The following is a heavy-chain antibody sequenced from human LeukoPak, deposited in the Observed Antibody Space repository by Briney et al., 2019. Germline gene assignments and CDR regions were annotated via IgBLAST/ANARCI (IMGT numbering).Heavy chain of an antibody. Sequence: GGSLRLSCAASGFTFDDYAMHWVRQGPGKGLEWVSGISRNSGSIGYADSVKGRFTISRDNAKNSLYLQMNSLRVEDTAVYYCVRDKLVGPSRLDHWGQGTLVTVSS. CDR2: ISRNSGSI. V-gene: IGHV3-9*01. D-gene: IGHD1-26*01. CDR3: VRDKLVGPSRLDH. CDR1: GFTFDDYA. J-gene: IGHJ4*02.